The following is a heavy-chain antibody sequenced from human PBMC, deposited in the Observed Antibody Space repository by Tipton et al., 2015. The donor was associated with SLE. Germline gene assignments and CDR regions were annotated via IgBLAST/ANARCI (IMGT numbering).Heavy chain of an antibody. CDR1: GGSFSGYY. Sequence: TLSLTCAVYGGSFSGYYWSWIRQPPGKGLEWIGEINHSGSTNYNPSLKSRVTISVDTSKNQFSLKLSSVTAADTAVYYCARGGGWELWYFDYRGQGTLVTVSS. CDR2: INHSGST. CDR3: ARGGGWELWYFDY. D-gene: IGHD1-26*01. J-gene: IGHJ4*02. V-gene: IGHV4-34*01.